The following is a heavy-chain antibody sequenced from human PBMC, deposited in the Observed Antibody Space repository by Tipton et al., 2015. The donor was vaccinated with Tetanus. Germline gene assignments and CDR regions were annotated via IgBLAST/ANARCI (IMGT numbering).Heavy chain of an antibody. CDR2: INPTDGRP. CDR3: ARGGLHSFDY. D-gene: IGHD5/OR15-5a*01. Sequence: QLVQSGPEVKKPGASVKISCKASGYTFTSHYIHWVRQAPGQGLEWVGIINPTDGRPTYARKFQGRVSMTRDTSTSTVYMEVSSLRSEDTAIYHCARGGLHSFDYWGQGTLVTVSS. V-gene: IGHV1-46*01. CDR1: GYTFTSHY. J-gene: IGHJ4*02.